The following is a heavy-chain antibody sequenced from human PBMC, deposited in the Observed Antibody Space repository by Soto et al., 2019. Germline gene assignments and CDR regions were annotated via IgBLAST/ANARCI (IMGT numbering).Heavy chain of an antibody. CDR1: GGTFSSYA. Sequence: QVQLVQSGAEVKKPGSSVKVSCKASGGTFSSYAISWVRQALGQGLEWMGGIIPIFGTANYAQKFQGRVTITADESTSTAYMELSSLRSEDTAVYYCARDRIAAAGIGYVLWGQGTLVTVSS. V-gene: IGHV1-69*01. CDR2: IIPIFGTA. CDR3: ARDRIAAAGIGYVL. J-gene: IGHJ4*02. D-gene: IGHD6-13*01.